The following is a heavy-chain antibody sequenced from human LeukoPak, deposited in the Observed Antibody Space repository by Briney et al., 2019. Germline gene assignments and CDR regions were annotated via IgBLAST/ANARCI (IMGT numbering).Heavy chain of an antibody. Sequence: SETLSLTCTVSGGSISSYYWSWIRQPPGKGLEWIGYIYYSGSTNYNPSLKSRVTISVDTSKNQFSLKLSSVTAADTAVYYCARRKYYGSGSSYNWFDPWGQGTLVTVSS. CDR3: ARRKYYGSGSSYNWFDP. J-gene: IGHJ5*02. CDR2: IYYSGST. D-gene: IGHD3-10*01. CDR1: GGSISSYY. V-gene: IGHV4-59*08.